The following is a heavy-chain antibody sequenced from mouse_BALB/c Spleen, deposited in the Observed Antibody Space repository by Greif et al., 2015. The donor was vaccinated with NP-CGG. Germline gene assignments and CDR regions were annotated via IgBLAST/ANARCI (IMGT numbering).Heavy chain of an antibody. J-gene: IGHJ2*01. V-gene: IGHV1S81*02. D-gene: IGHD1-2*01. CDR3: TRGRRRDFDF. Sequence: QVQLQQSGAELVKPGASVKLSCKASGYTFISYYIYWVKQRPGQGLEWIGEINPSNGGASLNEKFKSKATLTVDKSSSTAYMQLSSLTSEDSAVYFCTRGRRRDFDFWGQGTTLTVSS. CDR2: INPSNGGA. CDR1: GYTFISYY.